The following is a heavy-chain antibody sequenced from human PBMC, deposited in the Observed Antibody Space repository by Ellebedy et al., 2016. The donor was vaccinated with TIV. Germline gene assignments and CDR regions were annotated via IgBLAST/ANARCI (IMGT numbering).Heavy chain of an antibody. CDR2: ISSSSSTI. J-gene: IGHJ4*02. D-gene: IGHD5-18*01. Sequence: GESLKISXAASGFTFSSYSMNWVCQAPGKGLEWVSYISSSSSTIHYADSVKGRFTISRDNAKNSLYLQMNSLRDEDTAVYYCARDRGGYTYGNFDYWGQGTLVTVSS. CDR1: GFTFSSYS. CDR3: ARDRGGYTYGNFDY. V-gene: IGHV3-48*02.